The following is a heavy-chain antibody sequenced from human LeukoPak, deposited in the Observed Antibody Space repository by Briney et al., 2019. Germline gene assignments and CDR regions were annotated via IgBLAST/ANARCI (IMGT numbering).Heavy chain of an antibody. D-gene: IGHD6-6*01. CDR1: GFSFDDYA. CDR3: AKGLEDSSSSTDAFDI. Sequence: GGSLRLSCAASGFSFDDYAMHWVRQAPGKGLEWVSSISWHSGSIDYADSVKGRFTISRDNAKNSLYLQMNSLRAEDMALYYCAKGLEDSSSSTDAFDIWGQGTMVTVSS. V-gene: IGHV3-9*03. CDR2: ISWHSGSI. J-gene: IGHJ3*02.